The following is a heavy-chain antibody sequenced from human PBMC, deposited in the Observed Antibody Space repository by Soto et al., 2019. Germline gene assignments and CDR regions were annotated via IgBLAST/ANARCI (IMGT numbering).Heavy chain of an antibody. Sequence: EVQLVESGGGLVQPGGSLRLSCAASGFTFSSYWMHWVRQAPGKGLVWVSRINSDGSSTSYADSVKGRFTISRDNAKNKLYLQMNSLRAGDTAVYYCARATMVAGRVFDDWGQGTLVTVSS. D-gene: IGHD2-15*01. CDR1: GFTFSSYW. J-gene: IGHJ4*02. CDR2: INSDGSST. V-gene: IGHV3-74*01. CDR3: ARATMVAGRVFDD.